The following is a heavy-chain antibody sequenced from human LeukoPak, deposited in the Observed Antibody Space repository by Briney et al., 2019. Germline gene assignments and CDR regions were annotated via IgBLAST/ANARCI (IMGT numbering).Heavy chain of an antibody. CDR2: IYYSGST. D-gene: IGHD2/OR15-2a*01. CDR1: GYSISSGGYY. J-gene: IGHJ4*02. Sequence: SETLSLTCTASGYSISSGGYYWSWIRQHPGKGLEWIGYIYYSGSTYYNPSLKSRVTISVDTSKNQFSLKLSSVTAADPGVHYRARVHGGRLSYYFDSWGQGTLVTVSS. CDR3: ARVHGGRLSYYFDS. V-gene: IGHV4-31*03.